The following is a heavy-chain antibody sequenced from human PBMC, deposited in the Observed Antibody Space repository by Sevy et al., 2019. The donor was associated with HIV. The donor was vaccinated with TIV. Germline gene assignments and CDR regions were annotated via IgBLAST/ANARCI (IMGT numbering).Heavy chain of an antibody. CDR3: ASGGPYQFH. D-gene: IGHD2-2*01. J-gene: IGHJ4*02. CDR1: EFTLSSYS. Sequence: GGSLRLSCVASEFTLSSYSMNWVRQAPGKGLEWISSISSSSAAIYYADSVKGRFTISRDNAKNTLYLQMNSLRAEDTAVYYCASGGPYQFHWGQGTLVTVSS. V-gene: IGHV3-21*01. CDR2: ISSSSAAI.